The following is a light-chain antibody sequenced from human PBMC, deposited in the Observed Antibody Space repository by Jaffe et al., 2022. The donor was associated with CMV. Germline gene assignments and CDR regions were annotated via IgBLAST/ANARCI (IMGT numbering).Light chain of an antibody. V-gene: IGKV1-5*03. CDR2: KAS. J-gene: IGKJ1*01. CDR3: QQYNSYSGR. Sequence: DIQMTQSPSTLSASVGDRVTITCRASQSISSWVAWYQQKPGKAPKLLIYKASSLESGVPSRFSGSGSGTEFTLTISSLQPDDFATYYCQQYNSYSGRFGQGTKVEIK. CDR1: QSISSW.